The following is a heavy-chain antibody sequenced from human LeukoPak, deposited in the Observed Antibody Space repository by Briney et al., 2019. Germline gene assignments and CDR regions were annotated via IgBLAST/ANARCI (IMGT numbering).Heavy chain of an antibody. V-gene: IGHV4-39*01. CDR1: GGSISSSSYY. Sequence: SETLSLTCTVSGGSISSSSYYWGWIRQPPGKVLEWIGSIYYSGSTYYNPSLKSRVTISVDTSKNQFSLKLSSVTAADTAVYYCARQDKGIAVAGTDLAPCDYWGQGTLVTVSS. CDR3: ARQDKGIAVAGTDLAPCDY. D-gene: IGHD6-19*01. J-gene: IGHJ4*02. CDR2: IYYSGST.